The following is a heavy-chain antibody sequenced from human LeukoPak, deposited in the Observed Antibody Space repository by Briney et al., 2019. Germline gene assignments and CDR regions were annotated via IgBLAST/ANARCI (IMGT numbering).Heavy chain of an antibody. D-gene: IGHD2-8*01. V-gene: IGHV3-13*04. CDR1: GFTFSSYD. Sequence: GGSLRLSCAASGFTFSSYDMHWVRQVTGRGLEWVSAIGIAGDTYYVGSVQGRFTISRENGKNSLFLQMNSLTAGDTAVYYCARDRLSNGAGWYFDLWGRGTLVTVSS. J-gene: IGHJ2*01. CDR3: ARDRLSNGAGWYFDL. CDR2: IGIAGDT.